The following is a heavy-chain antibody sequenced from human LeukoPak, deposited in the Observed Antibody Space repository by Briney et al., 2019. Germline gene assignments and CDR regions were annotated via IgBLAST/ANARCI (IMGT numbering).Heavy chain of an antibody. Sequence: ASVKVSCKASGYTFTSYYMHWVRQAPGQGLEWMGWISAYNGNTNYAQKLQGRVTMTTDTSTSTAYMELRSLRSDDTAVYYCARVPRATGFDPWGQGTLVTVSS. CDR3: ARVPRATGFDP. J-gene: IGHJ5*02. CDR1: GYTFTSYY. V-gene: IGHV1-18*04. CDR2: ISAYNGNT.